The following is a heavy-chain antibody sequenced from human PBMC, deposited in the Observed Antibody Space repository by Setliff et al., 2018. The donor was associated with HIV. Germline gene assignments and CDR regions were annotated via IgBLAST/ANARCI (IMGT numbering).Heavy chain of an antibody. Sequence: PGGSLRLSCAASGFTFSNAWMSWVRQAPGKGLEWVGRIKSKTDGGTTDYAAPVKGRFTTSRDDSKNTLYLQMNSLKTEDTAVYYCTTDPMVRGVITPHWFDPWGQGTLVTVSS. D-gene: IGHD3-10*01. J-gene: IGHJ5*02. CDR2: IKSKTDGGTT. V-gene: IGHV3-15*01. CDR3: TTDPMVRGVITPHWFDP. CDR1: GFTFSNAW.